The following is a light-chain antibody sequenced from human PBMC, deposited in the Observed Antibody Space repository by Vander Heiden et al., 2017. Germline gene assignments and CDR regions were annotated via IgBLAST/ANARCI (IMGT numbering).Light chain of an antibody. CDR1: QSVLYSSNNKNY. CDR2: WAS. Sequence: DIVMTQSPDSLAVSLGERATINCKSSQSVLYSSNNKNYLAWYQQKPGQPPKLLIYWASTRESGVPDRFSGSGYGTDFTLTISSLQAEDVAVYYCQQYDSWPPLTFGGGTKVEIK. CDR3: QQYDSWPPLT. J-gene: IGKJ4*01. V-gene: IGKV4-1*01.